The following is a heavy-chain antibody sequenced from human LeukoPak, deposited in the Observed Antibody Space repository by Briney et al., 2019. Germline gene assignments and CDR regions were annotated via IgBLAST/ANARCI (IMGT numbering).Heavy chain of an antibody. CDR1: GYTLTELS. CDR2: FDPEDGET. Sequence: ASVTVSCKVSGYTLTELSMHWVRQAPGKGLEWMGGFDPEDGETIYAQKFQGRVTMTEDTSTDTAYMELSSLRSEDTAVYYCATAYSSSWYYYYGMDVWGQGTTVTVSS. V-gene: IGHV1-24*01. D-gene: IGHD6-13*01. J-gene: IGHJ6*02. CDR3: ATAYSSSWYYYYGMDV.